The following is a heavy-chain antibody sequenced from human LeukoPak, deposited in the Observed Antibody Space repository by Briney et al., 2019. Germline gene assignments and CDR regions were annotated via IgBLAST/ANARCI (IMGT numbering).Heavy chain of an antibody. CDR3: ARGRSIVGATANAFDI. Sequence: GGSLRLSCAASGFTFSSYAMSWVRQAPGKGLGWVSAISGSGGSTYYADSVKGRFTISRDNAKNSLYLQMNSLRAEDTAVYYCARGRSIVGATANAFDIWGQGTMVTVSS. J-gene: IGHJ3*02. CDR2: ISGSGGST. D-gene: IGHD1-26*01. CDR1: GFTFSSYA. V-gene: IGHV3-23*01.